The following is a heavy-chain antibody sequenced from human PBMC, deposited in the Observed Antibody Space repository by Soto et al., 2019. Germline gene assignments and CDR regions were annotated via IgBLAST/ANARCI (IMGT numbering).Heavy chain of an antibody. J-gene: IGHJ4*02. CDR2: IYSSGGS. CDR3: VGTGTTGDY. V-gene: IGHV4-30-4*01. Sequence: QVQLQESGPGLVKPSQTLSLTCTVSGASVSSGDYYWSCIRQPPGKGLEWIGYIYSSGGSYYNPSLNGRLTISIDTSKNQFSLNLNSVTVADTAIYYCVGTGTTGDYWGRGTLVTVSS. CDR1: GASVSSGDYY.